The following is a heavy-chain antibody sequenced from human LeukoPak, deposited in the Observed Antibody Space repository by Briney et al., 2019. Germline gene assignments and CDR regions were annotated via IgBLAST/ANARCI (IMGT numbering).Heavy chain of an antibody. CDR1: GGSISSYY. Sequence: PSETLSLTCTVSGGSISSYYRSWIRQPPGKGLEWIGYIYYSGSTNYNPSLKSRVTISVATSKNQFSLKLSSVTAADTAVYYCARLYYYDSSGYYFHNDAFDIWGQGTMVTVSS. D-gene: IGHD3-22*01. CDR3: ARLYYYDSSGYYFHNDAFDI. V-gene: IGHV4-59*01. CDR2: IYYSGST. J-gene: IGHJ3*02.